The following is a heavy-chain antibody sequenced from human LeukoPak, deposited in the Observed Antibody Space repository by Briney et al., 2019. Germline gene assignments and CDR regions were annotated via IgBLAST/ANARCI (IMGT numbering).Heavy chain of an antibody. J-gene: IGHJ5*02. D-gene: IGHD4-17*01. CDR1: GGSISSYY. Sequence: SETLSLTCTVSGGSISSYYWSWIPQPAGKGLEWIGRIYTSGSTNYNPPLKSRVTMSVDTSKNQFSLKLSSVTAADTAVYYCARDWTTVTTTRFDPWGQGTLVTVSS. V-gene: IGHV4-4*07. CDR3: ARDWTTVTTTRFDP. CDR2: IYTSGST.